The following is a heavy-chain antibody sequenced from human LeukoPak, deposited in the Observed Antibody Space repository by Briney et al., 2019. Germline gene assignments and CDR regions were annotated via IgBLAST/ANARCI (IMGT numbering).Heavy chain of an antibody. CDR2: AHPATSII. V-gene: IGHV5-51*01. CDR1: EYDFANYW. J-gene: IGHJ5*02. Sequence: GESLKISCKGPEYDFANYWIGWVRQTPGRGREWMGIAHPATSIIHYGPSFQGQVTISFDRSLSTAYLQWTSLKASDSGMYFCARRKFYDIYLDPWGRGTLVTVSS. D-gene: IGHD2/OR15-2a*01. CDR3: ARRKFYDIYLDP.